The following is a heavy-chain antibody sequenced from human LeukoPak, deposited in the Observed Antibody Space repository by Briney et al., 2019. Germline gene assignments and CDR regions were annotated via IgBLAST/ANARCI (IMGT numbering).Heavy chain of an antibody. D-gene: IGHD6-6*01. CDR1: GFTFSSYA. CDR3: VKESSYALPDY. CDR2: ISGNGGST. V-gene: IGHV3-64D*06. Sequence: GGSLRLSCSASGFTFSSYAMHWVRQAPGKGLGYVSAISGNGGSTYYADSVKGRFTISRDNSKNTLYLQMSSLRAEDTAVYYCVKESSYALPDYWGQGTLVTVSS. J-gene: IGHJ4*02.